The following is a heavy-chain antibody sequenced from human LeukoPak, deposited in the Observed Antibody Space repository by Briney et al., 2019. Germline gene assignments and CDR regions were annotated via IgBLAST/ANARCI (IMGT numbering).Heavy chain of an antibody. D-gene: IGHD1-26*01. CDR1: GFTFSSYA. Sequence: GRSLRLSCAASGFTFSSYAMHWVRQAPGKGLEWVAVISYDGSNKYYADSVKGRLTISRDNSKNTLYLQMNSLRAEDTAVYYCARERGGSYRAFDYWGQGTLVTVSS. J-gene: IGHJ4*02. CDR2: ISYDGSNK. V-gene: IGHV3-30-3*01. CDR3: ARERGGSYRAFDY.